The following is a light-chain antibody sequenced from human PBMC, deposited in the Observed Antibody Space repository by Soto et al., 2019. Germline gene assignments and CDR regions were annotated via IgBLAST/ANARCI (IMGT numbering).Light chain of an antibody. Sequence: QSVLTQPPSASGSPGQSVTISCTGTTSGFGGYKYASWYQHHPGKAPKHMIFEVNKRPSGVPDRFSGSKSGNTASLTVSGLQAEDEADYYCSSYAGINNLGVFGTGTKLTVL. V-gene: IGLV2-8*01. CDR1: TSGFGGYKY. J-gene: IGLJ1*01. CDR3: SSYAGINNLGV. CDR2: EVN.